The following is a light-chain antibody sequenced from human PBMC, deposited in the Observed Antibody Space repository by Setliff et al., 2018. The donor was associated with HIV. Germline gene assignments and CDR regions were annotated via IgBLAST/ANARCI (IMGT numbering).Light chain of an antibody. CDR1: SSDVGGYDL. CDR2: DVK. V-gene: IGLV2-23*02. CDR3: CSYAGSGPV. Sequence: QSVLTQPASVSGSPGQSITISCNGTSSDVGGYDLVSWYQQHPGKVPKIMIYDVKNRPSGVSDRFSGSKSGNTASLTISGLQAEDEADYYCCSYAGSGPVFGAGTKVTVL. J-gene: IGLJ1*01.